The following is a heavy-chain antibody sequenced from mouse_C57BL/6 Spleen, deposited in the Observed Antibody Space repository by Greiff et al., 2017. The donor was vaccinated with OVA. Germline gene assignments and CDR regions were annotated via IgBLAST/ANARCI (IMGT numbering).Heavy chain of an antibody. CDR1: GYTFTDYE. J-gene: IGHJ2*01. CDR3: TRGQLRLQYFDY. V-gene: IGHV1-15*01. D-gene: IGHD3-2*02. Sequence: VQLQQSGAELVRPGASVTLSCKASGYTFTDYEMHWVKQTPVHGLEWIGAIDPETGGTAYNQKFKGKAILTADKSSSTAYMELRSLTSEDSAVYYCTRGQLRLQYFDYWGQGTTLTVSS. CDR2: IDPETGGT.